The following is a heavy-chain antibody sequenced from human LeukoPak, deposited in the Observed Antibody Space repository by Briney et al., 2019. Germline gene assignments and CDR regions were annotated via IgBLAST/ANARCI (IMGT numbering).Heavy chain of an antibody. J-gene: IGHJ4*02. D-gene: IGHD1-26*01. CDR2: ISGSGGST. V-gene: IGHV3-23*01. CDR3: AKAPYSGSYFSFDY. Sequence: GSLRLSCAASGFTFSSYAMSWVRQAPGKGLEWVSAISGSGGSTYYADSVEGRSTISRDNSKNTLYLQMNSLRAEDTAVYYCAKAPYSGSYFSFDYWGQGTLVTVSS. CDR1: GFTFSSYA.